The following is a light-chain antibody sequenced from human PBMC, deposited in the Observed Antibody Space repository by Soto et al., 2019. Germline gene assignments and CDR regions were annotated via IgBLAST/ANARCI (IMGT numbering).Light chain of an antibody. CDR1: QFVSTN. CDR2: SAS. V-gene: IGKV3-15*01. Sequence: EVVMTQSPATLSVSPGERATLSCRASQFVSTNLAWYQQKPGQAPRLLIYSASTRATGIPARFSGSGSVTEFTLTISSLQSEDSAVYYCQQFNNWPPLTFGGGTKVEIK. CDR3: QQFNNWPPLT. J-gene: IGKJ4*01.